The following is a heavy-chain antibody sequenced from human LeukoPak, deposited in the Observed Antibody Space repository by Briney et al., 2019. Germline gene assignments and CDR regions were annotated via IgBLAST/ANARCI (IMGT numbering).Heavy chain of an antibody. CDR1: GYTFSSYG. J-gene: IGHJ1*01. CDR2: ISGSNGYT. V-gene: IGHV1-18*04. CDR3: ARGSTATGYNLQYFHH. D-gene: IGHD5-12*01. Sequence: ASVKVSCKASGYTFSSYGISWLRQAPGQGLEWLGWISGSNGYTNFAQELQGRITMTTDTSASTAYMELRSLTSDDTAVYYCARGSTATGYNLQYFHHWGQGSLVTVSS.